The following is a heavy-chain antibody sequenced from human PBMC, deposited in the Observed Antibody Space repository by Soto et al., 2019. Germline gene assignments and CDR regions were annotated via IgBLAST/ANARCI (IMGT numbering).Heavy chain of an antibody. CDR2: IYNSGGT. J-gene: IGHJ4*02. Sequence: QVQLQESGPGLVKPSQTLSLTCTVSGGSIGSGGYYWSWIRQHPGKGLEWIGFIYNSGGTYYNPSLKSRVTISVDTSKNQFSLELSFVTAADTAVYYCARQDGDYLDYWGQGALVTVSS. CDR1: GGSIGSGGYY. V-gene: IGHV4-31*03. D-gene: IGHD4-17*01. CDR3: ARQDGDYLDY.